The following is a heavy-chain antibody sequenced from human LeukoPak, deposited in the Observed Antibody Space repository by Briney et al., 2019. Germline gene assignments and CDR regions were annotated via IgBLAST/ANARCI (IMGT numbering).Heavy chain of an antibody. CDR1: GYSFTTYW. V-gene: IGHV5-51*01. J-gene: IGHJ4*02. CDR3: ARYCSGGNCSP. D-gene: IGHD2-15*01. CDR2: IYPGDSDT. Sequence: GESLKIPCKGSGYSFTTYWIGWVRQMPGKGLEWMGIIYPGDSDTRYSPSFQGQVTISADKSTSTAYLQWSSLKASDTAMYYYARYCSGGNCSPWGQGTLVTVSS.